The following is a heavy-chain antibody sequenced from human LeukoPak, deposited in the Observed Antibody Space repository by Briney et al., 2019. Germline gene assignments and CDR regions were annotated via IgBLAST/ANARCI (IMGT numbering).Heavy chain of an antibody. Sequence: GGSLRLSCAASGFTFSNYWMSWVRQTPGKGLEWVANIKEDGSEKHYVESVKGRFTISRDSAKNSLYLQMNSLRAEDTAVYYCARNERWGQGTLVTVSS. J-gene: IGHJ4*02. CDR3: ARNER. CDR1: GFTFSNYW. V-gene: IGHV3-7*01. CDR2: IKEDGSEK.